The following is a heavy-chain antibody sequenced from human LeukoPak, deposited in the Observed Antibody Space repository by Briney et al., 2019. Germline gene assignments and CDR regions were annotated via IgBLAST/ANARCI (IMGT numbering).Heavy chain of an antibody. D-gene: IGHD2-15*01. V-gene: IGHV4-34*01. CDR1: GGPFDGYY. CDR2: IGHDGGT. J-gene: IGHJ4*02. CDR3: ARVPATVSRPCDS. Sequence: SETLSLSCAVYGGPFDGYYWTLVRQTPGKGLEWIGEIGHDGGTNYNPSLRSRVTISIDTSKKQFSLKLSSVTAADTAVYYCARVPATVSRPCDSWGQGTLVTVSS.